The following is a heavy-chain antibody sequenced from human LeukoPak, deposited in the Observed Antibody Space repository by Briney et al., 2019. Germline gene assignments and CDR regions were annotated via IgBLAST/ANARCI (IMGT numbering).Heavy chain of an antibody. CDR2: TNLHGTAV. Sequence: PGGSLRLSCAVSGLSFSNYWMHWVRQAPGEGLVWVARTNLHGTAVDYADPVKGRFTISRDNSKNMLFLQMNSLRVEDTAVYYCASAYTYVRLGDHWGQGTLVTVSP. CDR1: GLSFSNYW. CDR3: ASAYTYVRLGDH. J-gene: IGHJ4*02. V-gene: IGHV3-74*01. D-gene: IGHD3-10*02.